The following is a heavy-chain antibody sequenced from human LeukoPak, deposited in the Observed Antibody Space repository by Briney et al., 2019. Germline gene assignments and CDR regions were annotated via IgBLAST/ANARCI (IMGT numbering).Heavy chain of an antibody. V-gene: IGHV1-69*13. D-gene: IGHD6-13*01. Sequence: ASVKVSCKASGGTFSSYAISWVRQAPGQGLEWMGGIIPIFGTANYAQKFQGRVTITADESTSTAYMELSRLRSDDTAVYYCARALTAAAGGTNWFDPWGQGTLVTVSS. CDR2: IIPIFGTA. CDR3: ARALTAAAGGTNWFDP. J-gene: IGHJ5*02. CDR1: GGTFSSYA.